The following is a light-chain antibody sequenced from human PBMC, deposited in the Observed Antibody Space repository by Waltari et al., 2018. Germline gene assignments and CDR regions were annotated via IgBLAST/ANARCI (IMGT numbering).Light chain of an antibody. CDR3: SIWTDSLNGWV. Sequence: QSVLTQPPAASGTPGQRVIVSCSGSSSDIGGHPVNWYQHRPGMAPKLLIYANDQRPSGVPDRFSGSKSDTSASLAISGLQSDDEADYYCSIWTDSLNGWVFGGGTKLTVL. CDR2: AND. V-gene: IGLV1-44*01. J-gene: IGLJ3*02. CDR1: SSDIGGHP.